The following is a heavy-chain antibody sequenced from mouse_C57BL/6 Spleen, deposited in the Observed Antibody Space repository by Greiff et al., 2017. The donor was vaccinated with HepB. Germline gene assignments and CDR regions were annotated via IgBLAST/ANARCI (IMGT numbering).Heavy chain of an antibody. CDR1: GYAFSSSW. V-gene: IGHV1-82*01. D-gene: IGHD4-1*01. Sequence: QVQLQQSGPELVKPGASVKISCKASGYAFSSSWMNWVKQRPGKGLEWIGRIYPGDGDTNYNGKFKGKATLTADKSSSTAYMQLSSLTSEDSAVYFFAGRHWEGFAYWGQGTLVTVSA. CDR3: AGRHWEGFAY. J-gene: IGHJ3*01. CDR2: IYPGDGDT.